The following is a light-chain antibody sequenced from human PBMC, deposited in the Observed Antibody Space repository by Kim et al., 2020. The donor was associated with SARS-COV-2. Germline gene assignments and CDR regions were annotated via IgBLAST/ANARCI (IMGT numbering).Light chain of an antibody. J-gene: IGLJ2*01. V-gene: IGLV2-23*01. Sequence: GQSLTISCTGTSSDVGSYNLVSWYQHHPGKAPQLLIYEGSKRPSGVSIRFSGSKSGNTASLTISGLQAEDEADYYCCSYILTNTLVFGGGTQLTVL. CDR3: CSYILTNTLV. CDR2: EGS. CDR1: SSDVGSYNL.